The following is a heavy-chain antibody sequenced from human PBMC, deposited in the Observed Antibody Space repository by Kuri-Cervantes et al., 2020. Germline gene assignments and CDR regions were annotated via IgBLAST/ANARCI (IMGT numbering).Heavy chain of an antibody. CDR3: ARDTPPLEMATTDYYYGMDV. D-gene: IGHD5-24*01. CDR1: GYTFTGYA. V-gene: IGHV1-18*01. J-gene: IGHJ6*02. Sequence: ASVKVSCKASGYTFTGYAFSWVRQAPGQGLEWMGWVSAFNGYTNYAQNLQGRVTMTTDTSTNTTYMELSSLRSEDTAVYYCARDTPPLEMATTDYYYGMDVWGQGTTVTVSS. CDR2: VSAFNGYT.